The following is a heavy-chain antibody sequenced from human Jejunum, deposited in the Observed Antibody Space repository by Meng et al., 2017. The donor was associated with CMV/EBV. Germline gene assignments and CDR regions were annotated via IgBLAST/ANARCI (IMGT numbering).Heavy chain of an antibody. V-gene: IGHV3-23*01. J-gene: IGHJ3*02. CDR2: ISGSGGST. Sequence: FSFRSYGMSWVRQAPGKGLECVSAISGSGGSTYYADSVKGRFTISRDNSKNTLYLQMNSLRAEDTAVYYCAKDPRDTVVVPDAFDIWGQGTMVTVSS. CDR3: AKDPRDTVVVPDAFDI. D-gene: IGHD2-2*01. CDR1: FSFRSYG.